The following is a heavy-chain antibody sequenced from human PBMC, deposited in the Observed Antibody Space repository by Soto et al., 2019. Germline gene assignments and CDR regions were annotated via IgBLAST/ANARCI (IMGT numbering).Heavy chain of an antibody. Sequence: GASVKLSCKASGYTFTSYDINWVRQATGQGLEWMGWMNPNCGTADYAQKFQGRVTITADKSTSTAYMELSSLRSEDTAVYYCARELSVDGRDFDYWGQGTLVTVSS. J-gene: IGHJ4*02. CDR2: MNPNCGTA. D-gene: IGHD5-12*01. CDR3: ARELSVDGRDFDY. V-gene: IGHV1-8*01. CDR1: GYTFTSYD.